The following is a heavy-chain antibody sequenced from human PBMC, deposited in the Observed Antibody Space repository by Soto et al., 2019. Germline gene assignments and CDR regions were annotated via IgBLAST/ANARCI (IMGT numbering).Heavy chain of an antibody. V-gene: IGHV4-4*02. Sequence: PSETLSLTSAVSGGSIISSNWWSWVRHPPGKGLEWMWEIYHSGSTNYNPSLKSRVTISVDKSKNQFSLKLSSVTAADTAVYYCARGPSKTTRFDYWGQGTLVTVSS. CDR3: ARGPSKTTRFDY. CDR2: IYHSGST. CDR1: GGSIISSNW. D-gene: IGHD1-1*01. J-gene: IGHJ4*02.